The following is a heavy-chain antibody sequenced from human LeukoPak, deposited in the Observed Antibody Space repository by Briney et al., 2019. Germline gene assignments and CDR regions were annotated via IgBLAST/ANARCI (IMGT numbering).Heavy chain of an antibody. Sequence: ASVKVSCKASGYTFTGYYMHWVRQAPGQGLEWMGWINPNSGGTNYAQKFQGRVTMTRDTSIGTAYMELSRLRSDDTAVYYCANEPTQANWFDPWGQGTLVTVSS. CDR1: GYTFTGYY. CDR2: INPNSGGT. D-gene: IGHD4-11*01. J-gene: IGHJ5*02. V-gene: IGHV1-2*02. CDR3: ANEPTQANWFDP.